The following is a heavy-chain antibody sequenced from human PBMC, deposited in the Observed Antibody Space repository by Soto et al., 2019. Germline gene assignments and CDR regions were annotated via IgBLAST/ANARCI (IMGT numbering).Heavy chain of an antibody. CDR1: GDSVSSNSAA. Sequence: PSQTLSLTCAISGDSVSSNSAAWNWVRQSPSRGLGWLGRTYYRSKWYNDYAVSVKSRITINPDTSKNQFSLQLNSVTPEDTAVYYCARVLIAVAGTGFDYWGQGTLVTVSS. CDR2: TYYRSKWYN. CDR3: ARVLIAVAGTGFDY. D-gene: IGHD6-19*01. V-gene: IGHV6-1*01. J-gene: IGHJ4*02.